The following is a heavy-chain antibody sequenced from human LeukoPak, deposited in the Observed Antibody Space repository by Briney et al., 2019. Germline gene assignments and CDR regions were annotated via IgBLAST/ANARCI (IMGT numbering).Heavy chain of an antibody. Sequence: SETPSLTCTVSGGSISSYYWSWIRQPPGKGLEWIGYIYYSGSTNYNPSLKSRVTISVDTSKNQFSLKLSSVTATDTAAYYCARIAAAGHFDYWGQGTLVTVSS. V-gene: IGHV4-59*01. J-gene: IGHJ4*02. CDR2: IYYSGST. CDR1: GGSISSYY. CDR3: ARIAAAGHFDY. D-gene: IGHD6-13*01.